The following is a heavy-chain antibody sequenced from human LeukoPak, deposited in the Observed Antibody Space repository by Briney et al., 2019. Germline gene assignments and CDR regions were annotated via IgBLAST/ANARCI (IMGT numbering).Heavy chain of an antibody. D-gene: IGHD6-13*01. V-gene: IGHV3-7*01. CDR3: AKTSFYGVYSSSWYDGGDAFDI. J-gene: IGHJ3*02. CDR2: IKQAGSQK. Sequence: PGGSLRLSCAASGFTFSSYWMSWVRQAPGKGLEWVANIKQAGSQKYYVDSVKGRFTISRDNAKNSLYLQMNSLRAEDTAVYYCAKTSFYGVYSSSWYDGGDAFDIWGQGTMVTVSS. CDR1: GFTFSSYW.